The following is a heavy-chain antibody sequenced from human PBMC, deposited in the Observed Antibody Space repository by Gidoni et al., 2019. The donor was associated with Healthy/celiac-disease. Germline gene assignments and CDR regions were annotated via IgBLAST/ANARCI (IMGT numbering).Heavy chain of an antibody. Sequence: EVQLLESGGGLVQPGGSLRLSCAASGFTFSTYAMSWVRQAPGQGLEWVSAISGSGGSTYYADSVKGRFTISRDNSKNTLYLQMNSLRAEDTAVYYCAKADLRYFDWLMDYYGMDVWGQGTTVTVSS. CDR2: ISGSGGST. CDR1: GFTFSTYA. CDR3: AKADLRYFDWLMDYYGMDV. D-gene: IGHD3-9*01. V-gene: IGHV3-23*01. J-gene: IGHJ6*02.